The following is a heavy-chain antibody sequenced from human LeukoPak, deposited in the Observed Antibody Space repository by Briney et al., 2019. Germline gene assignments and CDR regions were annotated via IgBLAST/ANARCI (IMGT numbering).Heavy chain of an antibody. CDR2: IDPNSGGT. Sequence: ASVKVSCKASGYTFTIYYMHWVRQAPGQGLEWMGWIDPNSGGTNYAQKFQGRVTMTRDTSINTAYMELSRLRSEDTAVYYCARSGGAAAGSDYWGQGTLVTVSS. J-gene: IGHJ4*02. D-gene: IGHD6-13*01. CDR1: GYTFTIYY. CDR3: ARSGGAAAGSDY. V-gene: IGHV1-2*02.